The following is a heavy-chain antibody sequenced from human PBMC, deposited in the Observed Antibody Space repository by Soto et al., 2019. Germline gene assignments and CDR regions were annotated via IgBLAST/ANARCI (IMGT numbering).Heavy chain of an antibody. J-gene: IGHJ6*02. D-gene: IGHD2-15*01. CDR1: GFTFSSCT. CDR3: SGCSGGACHQNYGMDV. CDR2: ISPSTSHI. Sequence: EVHLVESGGGLVKPGGSLRLSCAVSGFTFSSCTMNWVRQAPGKGLEWVSSISPSTSHIYYADSVKGRFTISGDNAKNSLFLHMNSLRAEDTAVYYCSGCSGGACHQNYGMDVWGQGTTVTVSS. V-gene: IGHV3-21*01.